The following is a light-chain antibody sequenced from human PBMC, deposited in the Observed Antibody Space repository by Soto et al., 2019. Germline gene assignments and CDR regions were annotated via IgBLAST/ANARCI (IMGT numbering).Light chain of an antibody. Sequence: QSALTQPASVSGSPGQSFTISCTGTSSDVGSSSLVSWHQQHPGKAPQLMIFEVNQRPSGVSSRFSGSKSGNTASLTISGLQAEDEADYYCSSYASGSTVVFGGGTKVTVL. J-gene: IGLJ2*01. V-gene: IGLV2-23*02. CDR1: SSDVGSSSL. CDR2: EVN. CDR3: SSYASGSTVV.